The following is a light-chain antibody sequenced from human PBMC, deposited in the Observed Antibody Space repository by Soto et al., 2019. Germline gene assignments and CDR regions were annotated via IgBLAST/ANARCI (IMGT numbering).Light chain of an antibody. Sequence: QSALTQPRSVSGSHGQSVTISCTGTNSDVGGYNFVSWYQQLPGKAPKLMISAVSQRPSGVPDRFSGSKSGNTASLTISGLQADDEADYFCCSYTASDIWVFGGGTKLTVL. V-gene: IGLV2-11*01. CDR1: NSDVGGYNF. J-gene: IGLJ3*02. CDR3: CSYTASDIWV. CDR2: AVS.